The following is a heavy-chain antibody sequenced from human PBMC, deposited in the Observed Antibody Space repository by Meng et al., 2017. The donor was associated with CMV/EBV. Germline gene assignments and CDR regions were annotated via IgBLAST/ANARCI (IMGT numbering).Heavy chain of an antibody. D-gene: IGHD6-6*01. Sequence: ASVKVSCKASPYTFIDHHMHWVRQAPGQGLEWMGWINPRTGDTKYAQKFQGRVTLSRDTSISTAYMDLNRLRSDDTAVYYCASSDGDSSSSILDYWGQGTLVTVSS. V-gene: IGHV1-2*02. CDR3: ASSDGDSSSSILDY. CDR1: PYTFIDHH. J-gene: IGHJ4*02. CDR2: INPRTGDT.